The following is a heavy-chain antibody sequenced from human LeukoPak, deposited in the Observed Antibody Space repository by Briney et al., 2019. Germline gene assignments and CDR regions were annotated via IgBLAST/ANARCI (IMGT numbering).Heavy chain of an antibody. CDR2: IYYSGST. Sequence: GSLRLSCATSGFTFSSYSMNWVRQAPGKGLEWIGSIYYSGSTYYNPSLKSRVIIIIDTPKNHFSLTLSSVTAADTAVYYCARSDGYGLVGIWGQGTMVTVSS. V-gene: IGHV4-39*07. CDR1: GFTFSSYS. D-gene: IGHD3-10*01. J-gene: IGHJ3*02. CDR3: ARSDGYGLVGI.